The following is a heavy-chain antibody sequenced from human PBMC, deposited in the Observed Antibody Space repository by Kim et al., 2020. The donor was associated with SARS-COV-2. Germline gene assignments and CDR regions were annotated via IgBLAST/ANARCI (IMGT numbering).Heavy chain of an antibody. CDR3: ARTRITMIVVVTHFDY. J-gene: IGHJ4*02. V-gene: IGHV4-31*02. Sequence: RKRRVTISVDTSKNQFSLKLSSVTAADTAVYYCARTRITMIVVVTHFDYWGQGTLVTVSS. D-gene: IGHD3-22*01.